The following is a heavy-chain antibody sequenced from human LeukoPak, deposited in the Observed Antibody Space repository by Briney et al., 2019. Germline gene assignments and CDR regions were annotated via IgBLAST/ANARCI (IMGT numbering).Heavy chain of an antibody. CDR2: ISSSGGTI. D-gene: IGHD3-22*01. V-gene: IGHV3-48*01. CDR1: GFTFSSYS. J-gene: IGHJ4*02. CDR3: AIDTYYYDASGSDVWYFDY. Sequence: PGGSLRLSCAASGFTFSSYSMNWVRQAPGKGLEWVSYISSSGGTIYYADSAKGRFTISRDNAKDSLYLQMTSLRTEDTAVYYCAIDTYYYDASGSDVWYFDYWGQGTQVTVSS.